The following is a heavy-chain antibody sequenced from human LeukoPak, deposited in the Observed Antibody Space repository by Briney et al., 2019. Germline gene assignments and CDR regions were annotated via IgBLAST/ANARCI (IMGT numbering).Heavy chain of an antibody. CDR1: GFTFNIYT. J-gene: IGHJ4*02. CDR2: IRHSDGNT. Sequence: PGGSLRLSCAASGFTFNIYTVYWVRRAPGKGLEWVSGIRHSDGNTYYADSVKGRFTISSDKSKNILFLQMNSLRAEDTALYYCAKGQETESRLDSWGQGTLVTVSS. D-gene: IGHD1-1*01. V-gene: IGHV3-23*01. CDR3: AKGQETESRLDS.